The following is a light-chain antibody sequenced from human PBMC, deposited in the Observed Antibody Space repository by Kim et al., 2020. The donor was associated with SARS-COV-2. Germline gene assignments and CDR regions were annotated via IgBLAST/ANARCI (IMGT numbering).Light chain of an antibody. J-gene: IGKJ2*01. CDR3: QQYDSFPMYT. CDR1: QTIDTDS. CDR2: GTS. V-gene: IGKV3-20*01. Sequence: IVLTQSPGTLALSPGERATLSCRASQTIDTDSLVWYQQKTGQTPRLLIFGTSSRATCLPDRLSGTGSGTEFTLTISRLEPEDFAVYYWQQYDSFPMYTFGQGTKV.